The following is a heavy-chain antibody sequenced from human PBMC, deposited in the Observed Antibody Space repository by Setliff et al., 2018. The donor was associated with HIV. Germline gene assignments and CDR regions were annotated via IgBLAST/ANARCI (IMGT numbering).Heavy chain of an antibody. J-gene: IGHJ4*02. V-gene: IGHV3-30*18. CDR2: MSTGGDIK. CDR1: GFTFSSYV. Sequence: GGSLRLSCAATGFTFSSYVLHWVRQAPGKGLGRVAVMSTGGDIKNYADSVKGRFTISRDNSKNARFLQMNSLRPKDTAEYYCAKELAASRLGYFDTWGRGILVTVAS. D-gene: IGHD3-22*01. CDR3: AKELAASRLGYFDT.